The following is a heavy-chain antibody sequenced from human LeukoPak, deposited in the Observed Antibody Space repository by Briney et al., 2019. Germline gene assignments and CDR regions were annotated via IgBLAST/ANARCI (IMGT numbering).Heavy chain of an antibody. CDR3: AKYSGSDTYSLQN. V-gene: IGHV4-34*01. Sequence: SETLSLTCTVYGGPFTSYDWAWIRQPPGKGLEWIGEINHDAFTKYNPSFKSRVTISIDTSKSHFSLNLTSVTAADTAVYYCAKYSGSDTYSLQNWGRGTLVTVSS. CDR1: GGPFTSYD. J-gene: IGHJ4*02. D-gene: IGHD3-10*01. CDR2: INHDAFT.